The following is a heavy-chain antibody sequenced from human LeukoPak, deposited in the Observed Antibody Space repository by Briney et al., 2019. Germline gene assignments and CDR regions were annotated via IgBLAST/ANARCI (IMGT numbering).Heavy chain of an antibody. V-gene: IGHV1-18*01. CDR2: ISAYNGNT. CDR1: GYTFTSYG. Sequence: ASVKVSCKASGYTFTSYGISWVRQAPGQGLEWMGWISAYNGNTNYAQKLQGRVTMTTDTSTSTAYMELSSLRSEDTAVYYCARGYSSSWYGDAFDIWGQGTMVTVSS. CDR3: ARGYSSSWYGDAFDI. D-gene: IGHD6-13*01. J-gene: IGHJ3*02.